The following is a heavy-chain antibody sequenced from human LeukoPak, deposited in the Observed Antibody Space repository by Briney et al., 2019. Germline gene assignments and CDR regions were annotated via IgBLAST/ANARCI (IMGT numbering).Heavy chain of an antibody. Sequence: SQTLSLTCAISGDSVSRIGVTWNWIRQSPSRGLEWLGRTYYRSRWYNDYALSVKSRITVNPDTSKNQFSLQLSSVTPEDTAIYYCTATDTTFDYWGQGSLVTVSS. CDR3: TATDTTFDY. CDR1: GDSVSRIGVT. V-gene: IGHV6-1*01. D-gene: IGHD1-26*01. CDR2: TYYRSRWYN. J-gene: IGHJ4*02.